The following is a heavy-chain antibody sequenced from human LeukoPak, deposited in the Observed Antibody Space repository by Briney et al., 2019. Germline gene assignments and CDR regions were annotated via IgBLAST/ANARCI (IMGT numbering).Heavy chain of an antibody. J-gene: IGHJ5*02. Sequence: GGSLRLSCAASGFSFSSYSMNWVRQAPGQGLEWVSSISPTSSYIYYADSVKGRFTISRDNAKNSLYLHMNSLRAEDTAVYYCARDSSGWYRWFDPWGQGTPVTVSS. CDR3: ARDSSGWYRWFDP. V-gene: IGHV3-21*01. CDR1: GFSFSSYS. D-gene: IGHD6-19*01. CDR2: ISPTSSYI.